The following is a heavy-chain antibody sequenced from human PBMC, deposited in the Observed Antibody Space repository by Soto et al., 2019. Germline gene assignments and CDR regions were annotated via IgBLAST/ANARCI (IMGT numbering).Heavy chain of an antibody. D-gene: IGHD1-1*01. Sequence: PSETLSLTCSVSGGSIGSGGYYWSWIRQHPGKGLEWIGYIYYTGSTYINPSLRSRVTISVDTSKNQFSLKLNSVTAADTAVYYCARVHNSEIAPRGLDYWGQGTLVTAPQ. CDR3: ARVHNSEIAPRGLDY. CDR2: IYYTGST. V-gene: IGHV4-31*03. J-gene: IGHJ4*02. CDR1: GGSIGSGGYY.